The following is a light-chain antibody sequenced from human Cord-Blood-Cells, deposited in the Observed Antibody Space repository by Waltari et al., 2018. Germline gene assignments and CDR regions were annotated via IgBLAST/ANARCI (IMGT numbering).Light chain of an antibody. Sequence: IRLTQSPSSFSTSTGDRVTITCRASQGISSYLAWYQQKPGKAPKLLIYAASTLQSGVPSRFSGSGSGTDFTLTISCLQSEDFATYYCQQYYSYPRTFGQGTKLEIK. V-gene: IGKV1-8*01. J-gene: IGKJ2*01. CDR1: QGISSY. CDR2: AAS. CDR3: QQYYSYPRT.